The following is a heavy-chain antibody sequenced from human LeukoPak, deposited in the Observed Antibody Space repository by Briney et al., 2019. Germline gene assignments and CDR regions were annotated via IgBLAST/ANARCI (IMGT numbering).Heavy chain of an antibody. CDR3: ARAHSGSYYSSSYYFDY. V-gene: IGHV4-59*01. D-gene: IGHD1-26*01. Sequence: SEALSLTCTVSGGSISSYYWSWIRQPPGKGLEWIGYIYYSGSTNYNPSLKSRVTISVDTSKNQFSLKLSSVTAADTAVYYCARAHSGSYYSSSYYFDYWGQGTLVTVSS. CDR2: IYYSGST. J-gene: IGHJ4*02. CDR1: GGSISSYY.